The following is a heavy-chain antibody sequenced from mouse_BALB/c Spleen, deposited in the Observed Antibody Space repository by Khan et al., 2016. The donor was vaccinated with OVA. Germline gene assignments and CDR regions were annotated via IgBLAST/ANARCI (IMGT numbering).Heavy chain of an antibody. V-gene: IGHV1-80*01. D-gene: IGHD2-14*01. CDR3: ARLGYWLAY. CDR2: IYPGDGNT. J-gene: IGHJ3*01. CDR1: GYAFSSYW. Sequence: QVQLKQSGAELVRPGSSVKISCKASGYAFSSYWMNWVKQRPGQGLEWIGQIYPGDGNTHYNGNFKGKATLTADKSSSTAYMQLSSLTSDDSVVYFCARLGYWLAYWGQGTLVTVSA.